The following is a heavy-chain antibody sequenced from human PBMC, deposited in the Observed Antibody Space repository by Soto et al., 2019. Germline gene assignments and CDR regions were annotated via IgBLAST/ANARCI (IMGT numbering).Heavy chain of an antibody. D-gene: IGHD5-12*01. CDR3: ARGEGRLVGTWFDP. V-gene: IGHV4-39*07. Sequence: SETLSLTCTVSGGSISSGGYYWSWIRQPPGKGLEWLGEINHSGSTNYNPSLESRVTISLDTSRTQFSLKLTSVTAADTAVYYCARGEGRLVGTWFDPWGQGTLVTVSS. CDR1: GGSISSGGYY. J-gene: IGHJ5*02. CDR2: INHSGST.